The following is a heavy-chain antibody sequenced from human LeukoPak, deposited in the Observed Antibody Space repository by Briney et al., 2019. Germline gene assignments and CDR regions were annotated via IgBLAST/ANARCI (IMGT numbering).Heavy chain of an antibody. Sequence: GGSLRLSCAASGFTFSSYVMTWVRQAPGKGLEWVSAISGSGGGAYYADSVKGRFTVSRDNSENTLYLQMNSLRAEDTAIYYCAKPPFGSGSPLDYWGQGTLVTVSS. V-gene: IGHV3-23*01. D-gene: IGHD3-10*01. J-gene: IGHJ4*02. CDR2: ISGSGGGA. CDR1: GFTFSSYV. CDR3: AKPPFGSGSPLDY.